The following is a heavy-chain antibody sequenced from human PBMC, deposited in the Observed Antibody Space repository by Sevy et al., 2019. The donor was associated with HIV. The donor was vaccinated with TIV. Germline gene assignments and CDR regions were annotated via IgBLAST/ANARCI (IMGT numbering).Heavy chain of an antibody. V-gene: IGHV3-30*02. D-gene: IGHD2-21*01. CDR1: GFSYSSYG. CDR2: IQYDGSNK. J-gene: IGHJ4*02. CDR3: VKEGGGEGGDH. Sequence: GGSLRLSCAASGFSYSSYGMHWVRQAPGKGLEWVAYIQYDGSNKDYVDSVKDRFTISRDNSKNTLDLQMNSLRVEDTAVYYCVKEGGGEGGDHWGQGTLVTVSS.